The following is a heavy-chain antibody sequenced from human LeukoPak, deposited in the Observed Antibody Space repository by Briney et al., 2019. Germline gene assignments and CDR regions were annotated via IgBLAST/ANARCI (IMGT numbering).Heavy chain of an antibody. V-gene: IGHV1-46*01. CDR2: INPTGDST. Sequence: ASVKVSCKASGYTFSSYYMHWVRQAPGQGLEWVGLINPTGDSTNYAQNFRGRVTMTRDTSTSTVYMDLSSLRSEDPAVYYCAREASGGYFDYWGQGTLVTVSS. J-gene: IGHJ4*02. CDR1: GYTFSSYY. CDR3: AREASGGYFDY. D-gene: IGHD4-23*01.